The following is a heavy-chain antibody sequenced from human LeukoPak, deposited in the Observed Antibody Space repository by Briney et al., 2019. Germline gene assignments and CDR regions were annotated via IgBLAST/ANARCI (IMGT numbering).Heavy chain of an antibody. J-gene: IGHJ4*02. CDR2: TFAGYSYT. Sequence: GESLKISCQSSGYNFTPYWIVRVRQMPGKGLEWMGITFAGYSYTIYSPSFQGQVTISADKSISTAYLQWSSLKASDTAMYYCARRRDLYSGSYYPFDYWGQGTLVTVSS. V-gene: IGHV5-51*01. CDR1: GYNFTPYW. CDR3: ARRRDLYSGSYYPFDY. D-gene: IGHD1-26*01.